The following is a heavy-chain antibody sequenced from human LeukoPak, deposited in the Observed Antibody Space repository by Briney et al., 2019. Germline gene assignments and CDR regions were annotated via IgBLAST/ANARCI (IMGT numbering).Heavy chain of an antibody. D-gene: IGHD4-23*01. CDR3: ARVAIGGGNPPYFDY. J-gene: IGHJ4*02. Sequence: SETLSLTCTVSGGSISSSSYYWGWIRQPPGKGLEWIGSIYYSGSTYYNPSLKSRVTISVDTSKNQFSLKLSSVTAADTAVYYCARVAIGGGNPPYFDYWGQGTLVTVSS. V-gene: IGHV4-39*07. CDR1: GGSISSSSYY. CDR2: IYYSGST.